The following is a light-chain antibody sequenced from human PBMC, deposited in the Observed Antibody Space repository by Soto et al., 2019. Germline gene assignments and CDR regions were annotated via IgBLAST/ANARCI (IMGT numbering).Light chain of an antibody. CDR2: EVS. J-gene: IGLJ1*01. V-gene: IGLV2-14*01. CDR3: TSYTSSNTFV. CDR1: SSDVGGYNY. Sequence: QSALTQPASVSGSPGQSITISCTGTSSDVGGYNYVSWYQQHPGKAPKVMIYEVSDRPSGVSNRFSGSKSGNTASLTISGLQAEDEADYNCTSYTSSNTFVFGTGIKLTVL.